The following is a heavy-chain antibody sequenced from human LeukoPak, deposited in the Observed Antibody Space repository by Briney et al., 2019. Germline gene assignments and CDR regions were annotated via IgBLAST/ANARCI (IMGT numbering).Heavy chain of an antibody. V-gene: IGHV1-8*01. J-gene: IGHJ5*02. CDR2: MNPNSGNT. CDR3: ARGYWFDP. Sequence: GLEWMGWMNPNSGNTGYAQKFQGRVTMTRNTSISTAYMELSSLRSEDTAVYYCARGYWFDPWGQGTLVTVSS.